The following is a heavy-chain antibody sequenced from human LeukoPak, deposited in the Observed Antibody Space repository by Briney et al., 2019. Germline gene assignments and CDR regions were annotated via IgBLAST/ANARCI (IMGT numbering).Heavy chain of an antibody. CDR1: GFTFTSYA. CDR3: AKRRAVAGRAAGEYFDY. CDR2: ISGSGGNT. J-gene: IGHJ4*02. V-gene: IGHV3-23*01. Sequence: GGSLRLSCAASGFTFTSYAMSWVRQAPGEGMEWDSAISGSGGNTYYADSVKCRFTISRDNSKNTLYLQMDSLRAEDTAAYYCAKRRAVAGRAAGEYFDYWGEGTLVTVSS. D-gene: IGHD6-19*01.